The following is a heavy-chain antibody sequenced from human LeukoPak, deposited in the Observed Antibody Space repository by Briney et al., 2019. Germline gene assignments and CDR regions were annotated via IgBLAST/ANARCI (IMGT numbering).Heavy chain of an antibody. Sequence: APVKVSCKVSGYILTELSMHWVRQAPGKGLEWMRGFDPEDGETIYAQKFQGRVTMTEDTSTDTAYMELSSLRSEDTAVYYCATGSRYGYGSSVDYWGREPWSPSPQ. V-gene: IGHV1-24*01. J-gene: IGHJ4*02. D-gene: IGHD5-12*01. CDR3: ATGSRYGYGSSVDY. CDR1: GYILTELS. CDR2: FDPEDGET.